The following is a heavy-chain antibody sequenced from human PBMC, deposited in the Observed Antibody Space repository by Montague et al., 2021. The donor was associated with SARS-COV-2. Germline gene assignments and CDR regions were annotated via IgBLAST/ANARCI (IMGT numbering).Heavy chain of an antibody. CDR1: GGSISSPDYY. CDR2: ISYAGRT. J-gene: IGHJ4*02. CDR3: ARQLPSYCSTNKCYPYYFDV. Sequence: SETLSLTCTVSGGSISSPDYYWGWIRQSPGQGLDWIGSISYAGRTYYNPSLRSRVSFSMDTSMALFSLSLISVTAADTAFYLCARQLPSYCSTNKCYPYYFDVWGQGALVTVSS. V-gene: IGHV4-39*01. D-gene: IGHD2-2*01.